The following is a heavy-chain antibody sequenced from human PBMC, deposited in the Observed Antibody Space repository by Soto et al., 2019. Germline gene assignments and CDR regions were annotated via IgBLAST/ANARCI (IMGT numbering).Heavy chain of an antibody. J-gene: IGHJ4*02. CDR2: IDHSGST. V-gene: IGHV4-34*01. CDR1: GGSFSGYY. CDR3: ARDKITGLFDY. Sequence: QVQLQQWGAGLLKPSEILSLTCAVYGGSFSGYYWTWIRQPPGTGLEWIGEIDHSGSTTYNPSLKSRVTISVDTSNNQISLKLTSVTAADTAVYYCARDKITGLFDYWGQGTLVTVSS. D-gene: IGHD2-8*02.